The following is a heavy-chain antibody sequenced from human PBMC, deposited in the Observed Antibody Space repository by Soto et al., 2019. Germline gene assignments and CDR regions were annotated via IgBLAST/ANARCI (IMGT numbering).Heavy chain of an antibody. Sequence: PSETLSLTCTVSGGSVSSGTYYWSWIRQPPGKGLEWIGYISYSGSTNYNPSLKSRVTISVDTSKNQFSLNLFSVSAADTAVYYCAREWSYFDYWSQGTLVTVSS. D-gene: IGHD2-8*01. V-gene: IGHV4-61*01. CDR2: ISYSGST. J-gene: IGHJ4*02. CDR1: GGSVSSGTYY. CDR3: AREWSYFDY.